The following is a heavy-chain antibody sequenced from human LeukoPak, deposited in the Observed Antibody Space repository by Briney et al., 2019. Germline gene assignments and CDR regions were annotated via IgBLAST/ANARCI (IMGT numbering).Heavy chain of an antibody. CDR1: GYTFTSYG. CDR2: ISAYNGNT. Sequence: ASVKVSCKASGYTFTSYGISWVRQAPGQGLEWMGWISAYNGNTNYAQKLQGRVTMTTDTSTSTAYMELKSLRSDDTAVYYCARDRGYSSFGWFDPWGQGTLVTVSS. D-gene: IGHD6-13*01. J-gene: IGHJ5*02. CDR3: ARDRGYSSFGWFDP. V-gene: IGHV1-18*01.